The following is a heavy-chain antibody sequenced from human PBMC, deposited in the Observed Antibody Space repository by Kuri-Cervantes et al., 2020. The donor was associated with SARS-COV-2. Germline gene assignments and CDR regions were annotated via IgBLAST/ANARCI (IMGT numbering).Heavy chain of an antibody. CDR2: ISYDGSKK. V-gene: IGHV3-30*16. CDR3: ARNGLGPLGGNTDV. Sequence: GESLKISCVGSGFIFNNFPLHWVRQAPGKGLEWVAVISYDGSKKHYADSVKGRFSISRDSSNNTLYLQMNSLRAEDTAVYYCARNGLGPLGGNTDVWGKGTTVTVSS. D-gene: IGHD3-16*01. CDR1: GFIFNNFP. J-gene: IGHJ6*03.